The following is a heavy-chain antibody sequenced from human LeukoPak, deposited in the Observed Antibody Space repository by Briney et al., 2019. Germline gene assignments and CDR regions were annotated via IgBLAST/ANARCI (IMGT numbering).Heavy chain of an antibody. D-gene: IGHD3-22*01. J-gene: IGHJ3*02. CDR1: GYTFINYY. CDR2: SDPSGDST. V-gene: IGHV1-46*01. Sequence: ASVKVSCKAFGYTFINYYIHWVRKTPGQGLEWMGISDPSGDSTGYALKLQGRVTMTRDTSTNTVYMELSSLRSDDTAIYYCARGEGLQMIVVPFDIWGQGTMVTVSS. CDR3: ARGEGLQMIVVPFDI.